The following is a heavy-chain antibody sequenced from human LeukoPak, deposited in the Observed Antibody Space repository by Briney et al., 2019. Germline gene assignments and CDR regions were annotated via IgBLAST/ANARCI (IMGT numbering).Heavy chain of an antibody. Sequence: SETLSLTCTVPGGSIRSYYWSWIRQPPGKGLEWIGYIYDSGSTNYNASLKSRVTISIDTSKNQFSLKLSSVTAADTAVYYCARDVPGSSWYDYWGQGTLVTVSS. V-gene: IGHV4-59*01. J-gene: IGHJ4*02. CDR3: ARDVPGSSWYDY. CDR2: IYDSGST. CDR1: GGSIRSYY. D-gene: IGHD6-13*01.